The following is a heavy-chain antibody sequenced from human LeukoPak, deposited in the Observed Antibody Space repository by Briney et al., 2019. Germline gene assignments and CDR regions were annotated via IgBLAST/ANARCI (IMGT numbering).Heavy chain of an antibody. Sequence: TGGSLRLSCAASGFTFSNYEMNWVRQAPGKGLEWVSYISSSGTTIYYADSVKGRFTISRDNAKNSLYLQMNSLRAEDTAVYYCASYGDYVSYFQHWGQGTLVTVSS. CDR1: GFTFSNYE. CDR2: ISSSGTTI. J-gene: IGHJ1*01. D-gene: IGHD4-17*01. V-gene: IGHV3-48*03. CDR3: ASYGDYVSYFQH.